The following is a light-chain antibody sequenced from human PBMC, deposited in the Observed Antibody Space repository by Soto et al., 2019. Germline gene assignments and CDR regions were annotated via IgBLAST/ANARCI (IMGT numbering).Light chain of an antibody. V-gene: IGKV3-11*01. Sequence: EIVLTQSPATLSLPLGERATLSCRARQSVGNYLGWYQQRPGQAPRLLMSDVSRRATGIPARFSGSGSGTDFTLTISRLEPEDFAVYYCQQYGALPPTFGGGTKVEIK. CDR2: DVS. CDR1: QSVGNY. J-gene: IGKJ4*01. CDR3: QQYGALPPT.